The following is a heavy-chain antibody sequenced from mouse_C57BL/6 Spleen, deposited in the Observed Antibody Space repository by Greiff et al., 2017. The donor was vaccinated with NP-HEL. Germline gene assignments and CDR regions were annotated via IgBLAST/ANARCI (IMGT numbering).Heavy chain of an antibody. Sequence: QVHVKQSGAELAKPGASVKLSCKASGYTFTSYWLHWVKQRPGQGLEWIGYINPSSGYTKYNQKFKDKATLTADKSSSTAYMQLSSLTYEDSAVYYCARALTAYFDYWGQGTTLTVSS. CDR2: INPSSGYT. D-gene: IGHD4-1*01. CDR1: GYTFTSYW. CDR3: ARALTAYFDY. J-gene: IGHJ2*01. V-gene: IGHV1-7*01.